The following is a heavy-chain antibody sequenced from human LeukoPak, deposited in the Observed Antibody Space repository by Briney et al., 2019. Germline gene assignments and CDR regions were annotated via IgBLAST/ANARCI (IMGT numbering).Heavy chain of an antibody. CDR1: GFTFSSYG. CDR3: AKVGYYDSSGYYYEDVLDY. J-gene: IGHJ4*02. V-gene: IGHV3-23*01. CDR2: ISGSGGST. D-gene: IGHD3-22*01. Sequence: GGSLRLSCAASGFTFSSYGMHWVRQAPGKGLEWVSAISGSGGSTYYADSVKGRFTISRDNSKNTLYLQMNSLRAEDTAVYYCAKVGYYDSSGYYYEDVLDYWGQGTLVTVSS.